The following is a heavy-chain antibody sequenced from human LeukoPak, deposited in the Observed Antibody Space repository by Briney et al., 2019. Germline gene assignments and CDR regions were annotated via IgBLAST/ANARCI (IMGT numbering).Heavy chain of an antibody. J-gene: IGHJ4*02. V-gene: IGHV3-23*01. CDR1: GFTFSSYA. CDR2: ISGSGGST. CDR3: ARAALRYYDSSVLY. Sequence: GGSLRLSCAASGFTFSSYAMSWVRQAPGKGLEWVSAISGSGGSTYYADSVKGRFTISRDNSKNTLYLQMNSLRAEDTAVYYCARAALRYYDSSVLYWGQGTLVTVSS. D-gene: IGHD3-22*01.